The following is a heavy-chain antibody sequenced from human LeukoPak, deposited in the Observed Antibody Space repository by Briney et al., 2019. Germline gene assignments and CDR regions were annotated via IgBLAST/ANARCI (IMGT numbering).Heavy chain of an antibody. V-gene: IGHV5-51*01. J-gene: IGHJ3*02. CDR1: GYSFTNYW. CDR2: IFPADSDT. CDR3: ARARGTYANDAFDI. D-gene: IGHD1-26*01. Sequence: GESLKISCKGSGYSFTNYWIGWVRQMPGKGLEWMGIIFPADSDTRYGPSFQGQVTISADKSISTAYLHWSSLRSSDTAMYYCARARGTYANDAFDIWGQGTMVTVSP.